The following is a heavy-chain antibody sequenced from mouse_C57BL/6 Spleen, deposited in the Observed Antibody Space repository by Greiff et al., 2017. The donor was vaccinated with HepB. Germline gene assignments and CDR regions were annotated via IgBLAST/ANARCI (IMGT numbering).Heavy chain of an antibody. CDR2: IYHRDGST. CDR1: GYTFTSYD. CDR3: ARINYVDWYFDV. D-gene: IGHD2-1*01. Sequence: QVQLKQSGPELVKPGASVKLSCKASGYTFTSYDINWVKQRPGQGLEWIGWIYHRDGSTKYNEKFKGKATLTVDTSSSTAYMELHSLTSEDSAVYFCARINYVDWYFDVWGTGTTVTVSS. J-gene: IGHJ1*03. V-gene: IGHV1-85*01.